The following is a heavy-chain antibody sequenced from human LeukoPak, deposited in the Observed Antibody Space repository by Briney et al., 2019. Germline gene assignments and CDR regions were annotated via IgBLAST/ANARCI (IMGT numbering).Heavy chain of an antibody. J-gene: IGHJ4*02. D-gene: IGHD3-22*01. CDR2: INHSGST. CDR3: ARSVPSSPRYYYDSSGSNRDY. CDR1: GGSFSGYY. Sequence: SETLSLTYAVYGGSFSGYYWSWIRQPPGKGLEWIGEINHSGSTNYNPSLKSRVTISVDTSKNQFSLKLSPVTAADTAVYYCARSVPSSPRYYYDSSGSNRDYWGQGTLVTVSS. V-gene: IGHV4-34*01.